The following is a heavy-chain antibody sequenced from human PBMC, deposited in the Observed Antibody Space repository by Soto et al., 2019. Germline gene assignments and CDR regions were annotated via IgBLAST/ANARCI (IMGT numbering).Heavy chain of an antibody. D-gene: IGHD1-26*01. CDR2: INVDNGET. J-gene: IGHJ5*02. CDR3: ARWISGGYSDWFDP. CDR1: GYNFMRYG. V-gene: IGHV1-18*04. Sequence: QVQLVQSGAEVKKPGASVKVSCKASGYNFMRYGFTWVRQAPGQGLEWMGWINVDNGETKYPQKIQGRVTMTTDTYTSTVDMELRSLTSDDTAVYYCARWISGGYSDWFDPWGHGTLVTVSS.